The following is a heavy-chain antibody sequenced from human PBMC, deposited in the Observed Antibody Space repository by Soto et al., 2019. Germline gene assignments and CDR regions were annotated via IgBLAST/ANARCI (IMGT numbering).Heavy chain of an antibody. J-gene: IGHJ4*02. CDR2: ISYDGSNK. Sequence: GGSLRLSCAASGFTFSSYAMHWVRQAPGKGLEWVAVISYDGSNKYYADSVKGRFTISRDNSKNTLYLQMNSLRAEDTAVYYCAKLHHDYGDYDFGALGYWGQGTPVTVSS. CDR1: GFTFSSYA. D-gene: IGHD4-17*01. V-gene: IGHV3-30-3*02. CDR3: AKLHHDYGDYDFGALGY.